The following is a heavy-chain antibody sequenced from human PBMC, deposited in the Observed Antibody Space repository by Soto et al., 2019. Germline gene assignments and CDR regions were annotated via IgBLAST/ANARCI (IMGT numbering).Heavy chain of an antibody. D-gene: IGHD3-22*01. V-gene: IGHV4-59*01. CDR2: IYYSGST. CDR3: ARGGYDSPYGEFEY. CDR1: GGSISSYY. J-gene: IGHJ4*02. Sequence: SETLSLTCTVSGGSISSYYWSWIRQPPGKGLEWIGYIYYSGSTNYNPSLKSRVTISVDTSKNQFSLKLSSVTAADTAVYYCARGGYDSPYGEFEYWGQGTLVTVSS.